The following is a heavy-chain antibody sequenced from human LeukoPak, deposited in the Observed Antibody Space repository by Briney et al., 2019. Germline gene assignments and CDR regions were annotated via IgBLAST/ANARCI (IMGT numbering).Heavy chain of an antibody. J-gene: IGHJ4*02. CDR2: ISAYNGNT. Sequence: ASVKVSCKASGYTFTSYDISWVRQAPGQGLEWMGWISAYNGNTNYAQKLQGRVTMTTDTSTSTAYMELRSLRSDDTAVYYCARLPIDDILTGYYLGYLDYWGQGTLVTVSS. V-gene: IGHV1-18*01. D-gene: IGHD3-9*01. CDR1: GYTFTSYD. CDR3: ARLPIDDILTGYYLGYLDY.